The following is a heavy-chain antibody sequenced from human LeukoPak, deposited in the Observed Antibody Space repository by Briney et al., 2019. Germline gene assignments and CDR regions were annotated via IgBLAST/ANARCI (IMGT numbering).Heavy chain of an antibody. CDR1: GFTFSSYG. J-gene: IGHJ4*02. CDR3: ARVSYYGSGGPFDY. CDR2: IRYDGSNK. V-gene: IGHV3-30*02. D-gene: IGHD3-10*01. Sequence: GGSLRLSCAASGFTFSSYGMHWVRQAPGKGLEWVAFIRYDGSNKYYADSVKGRFTISRDNSKNSLYLQMNSLRAEDTAVYYCARVSYYGSGGPFDYWGQGTLVTVSS.